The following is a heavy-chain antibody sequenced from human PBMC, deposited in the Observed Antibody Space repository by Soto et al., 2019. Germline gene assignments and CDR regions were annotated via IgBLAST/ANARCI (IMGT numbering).Heavy chain of an antibody. Sequence: SETLSHTCTVYCASIGSYSCSWIRQPPGKGLEWIGYIYYSGSTNYNPSLKSRVTISVDTSKNQFSLKLSSVTAADTAVYYCARFLGGYYDYWGQGTLVTVS. D-gene: IGHD3-3*01. V-gene: IGHV4-59*01. J-gene: IGHJ4*02. CDR3: ARFLGGYYDY. CDR2: IYYSGST. CDR1: CASIGSYS.